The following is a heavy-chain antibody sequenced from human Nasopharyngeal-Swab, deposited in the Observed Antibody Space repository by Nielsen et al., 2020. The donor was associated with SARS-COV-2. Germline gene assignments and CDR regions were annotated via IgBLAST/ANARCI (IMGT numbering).Heavy chain of an antibody. CDR1: GFTFSSYA. Sequence: GESLKISCAASGFTFSSYAMHWVRQAPGKGLEWVAVISYDGSNKYYADSVKGRFTISRDNSKNTLYLQMNSLRAEDTAVYYCARDLLGWNAYYYYYGMDVWGQGTTVTVSS. CDR2: ISYDGSNK. D-gene: IGHD3/OR15-3a*01. V-gene: IGHV3-30*04. CDR3: ARDLLGWNAYYYYYGMDV. J-gene: IGHJ6*02.